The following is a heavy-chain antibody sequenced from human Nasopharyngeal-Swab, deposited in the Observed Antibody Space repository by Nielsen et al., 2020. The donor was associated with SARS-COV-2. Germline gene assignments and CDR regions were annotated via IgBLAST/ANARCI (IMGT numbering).Heavy chain of an antibody. D-gene: IGHD3-16*02. CDR3: ARGGMITFGGVIADAFDI. V-gene: IGHV3-13*01. CDR2: IGTAGDT. CDR1: GFTFSGYA. Sequence: GESLKISCAASGFTFSGYAMSWVRQAPGKGLEWVSAIGTAGDTYYPGSVKGRFTISRENAKNSLYLQMNSLRAGDTAVYYCARGGMITFGGVIADAFDIWGQGTMVTVSS. J-gene: IGHJ3*02.